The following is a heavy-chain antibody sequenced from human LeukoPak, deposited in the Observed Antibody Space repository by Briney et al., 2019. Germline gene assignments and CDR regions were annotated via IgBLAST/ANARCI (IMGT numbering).Heavy chain of an antibody. D-gene: IGHD6-19*01. J-gene: IGHJ6*03. CDR1: GFTFSSYS. Sequence: PGGSLRLSCAASGFTFSSYSMNWVRQAPGKGLERVSYISSSSSTIYYADSVKGRFTISRDNAKNSLYLQMNSLRAEDTAVYYCARGIEQWLVQWGYYYMDVWGKGTTVTVSS. V-gene: IGHV3-48*01. CDR3: ARGIEQWLVQWGYYYMDV. CDR2: ISSSSSTI.